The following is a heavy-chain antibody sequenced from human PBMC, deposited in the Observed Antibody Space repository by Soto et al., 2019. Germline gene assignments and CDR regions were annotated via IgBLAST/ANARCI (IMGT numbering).Heavy chain of an antibody. D-gene: IGHD4-17*01. J-gene: IGHJ4*02. V-gene: IGHV4-39*01. CDR1: GGSMRSTNYY. CDR2: VFFNGIT. CDR3: VRQDGDYYFDK. Sequence: SETLSLTCTVSGGSMRSTNYYWGWIRQPPGKGLEWIGNVFFNGITFYKPSLESRVSISVDTSKSQFSLMLNSGTASDTAVYYCVRQDGDYYFDKWGQGTLVTVSS.